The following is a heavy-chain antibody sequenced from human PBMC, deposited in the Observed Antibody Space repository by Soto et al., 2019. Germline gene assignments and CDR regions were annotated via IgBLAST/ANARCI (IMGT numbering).Heavy chain of an antibody. CDR3: ARAWGDN. CDR1: GFSVSSNY. J-gene: IGHJ4*02. V-gene: IGHV3-53*01. D-gene: IGHD3-16*01. Sequence: GGSLRLSCAASGFSVSSNYMSWVRQAPGKGLEWVSVIYSGGSTYYADSVKGRFTISRDNSKNTVYLQMNSLRAEDTAIYYCARAWGDNWGQGTLVTGSS. CDR2: IYSGGST.